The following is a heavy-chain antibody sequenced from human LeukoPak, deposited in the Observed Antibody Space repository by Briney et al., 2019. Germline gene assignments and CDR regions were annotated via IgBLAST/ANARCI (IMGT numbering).Heavy chain of an antibody. CDR1: GGSISSSYC. CDR3: ARDQYYDAFDI. Sequence: SETLSLTCTVSGGSISSSYCWSWIRQPPGKGLEWIGFIYYTGSTNFNPSLKSRVTISVDTSKNQFSLKLSAVTAADTAVYYCARDQYYDAFDIWGQGTMVIVSS. J-gene: IGHJ3*02. CDR2: IYYTGST. D-gene: IGHD1-26*01. V-gene: IGHV4-61*01.